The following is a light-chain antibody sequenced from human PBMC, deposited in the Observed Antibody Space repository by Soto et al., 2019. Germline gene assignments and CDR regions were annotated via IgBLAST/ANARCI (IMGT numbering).Light chain of an antibody. CDR2: EVS. J-gene: IGLJ2*01. V-gene: IGLV2-8*01. CDR1: SSDVGGYNY. CDR3: SSYAGSNNPVV. Sequence: QSALTQPPSASGSPGQSVTISCTGTSSDVGGYNYVSCYQQHPGKAPKLMIYEVSKRPSGVPDRFSGSKSGNTASLTVSGLQAEDEADYYCSSYAGSNNPVVFGGGTQLTVL.